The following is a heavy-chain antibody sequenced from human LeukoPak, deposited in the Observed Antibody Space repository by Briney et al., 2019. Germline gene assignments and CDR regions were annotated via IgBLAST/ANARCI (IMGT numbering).Heavy chain of an antibody. V-gene: IGHV3-53*01. D-gene: IGHD3-22*01. Sequence: PGGSLRLSCAASGXIFSSNYVSWVRQAPGKGLEQVSVIYSGGDRYYSDYVKGRFTLFRGNSKNKLYFPMNNLRAQDTAVYYYWTGGEYYDRSGYGHDHWGEGTLVTVSS. CDR3: WTGGEYYDRSGYGHDH. CDR1: GXIFSSNY. CDR2: IYSGGDR. J-gene: IGHJ4*02.